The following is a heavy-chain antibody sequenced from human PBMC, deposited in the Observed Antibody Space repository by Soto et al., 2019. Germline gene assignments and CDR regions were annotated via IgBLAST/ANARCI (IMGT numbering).Heavy chain of an antibody. D-gene: IGHD3-9*01. V-gene: IGHV4-39*01. J-gene: IGHJ4*02. CDR2: IYYSGST. CDR1: GGSISSSNW. CDR3: ARQTHSYYDILTGYYNPWYFDY. Sequence: SETLSLTCAVSGGSISSSNWWSWVRQPPGKGLEWIGSIYYSGSTYYNPSLKSRVTISVDTSKNQFSLKLSSVTAADTAVYYCARQTHSYYDILTGYYNPWYFDYWGQGTLVTVSS.